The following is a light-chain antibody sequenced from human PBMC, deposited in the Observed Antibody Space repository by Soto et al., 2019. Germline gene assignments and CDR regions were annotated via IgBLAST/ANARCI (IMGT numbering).Light chain of an antibody. V-gene: IGKV1-39*01. CDR3: QQSYRTPYT. Sequence: DIQMTQSPSSLSASVGDRVTITCRASQSSSNYLNWYQQKPGKAPKLLIYAASSLQSGVPSRFSGSGSGTDFTLTISSLQPEDFETYYCQQSYRTPYTFGQGTKLEIQ. CDR2: AAS. J-gene: IGKJ2*01. CDR1: QSSSNY.